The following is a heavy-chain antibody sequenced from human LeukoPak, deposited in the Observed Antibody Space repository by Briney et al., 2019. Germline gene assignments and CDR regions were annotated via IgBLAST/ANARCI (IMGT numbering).Heavy chain of an antibody. CDR2: ISRDGGST. Sequence: GGSLRLSCAASGFTFDDYTMHWVRQAPGKGLEWVSLISRDGGSTYYADSVKGRFTISRDNSKNSLYLQMNSLRTEDTALYYCAKDISSGYDYGAFDYWGQGTLVTVSS. J-gene: IGHJ4*02. CDR1: GFTFDDYT. D-gene: IGHD5-12*01. CDR3: AKDISSGYDYGAFDY. V-gene: IGHV3-43*01.